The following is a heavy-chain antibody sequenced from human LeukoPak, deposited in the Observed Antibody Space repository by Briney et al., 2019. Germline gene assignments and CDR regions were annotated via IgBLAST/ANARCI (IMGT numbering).Heavy chain of an antibody. D-gene: IGHD2-15*01. J-gene: IGHJ4*02. V-gene: IGHV4-39*01. Sequence: PSDTLSLTCIVSGRSISSCGYYWGWIRHPPGKGLEGLGCVYYSGCPFFTLSLKWRVTTSVDTSKSQSSLKLNSMTAADTAVYYCARGYCSGGSCYWGDYWGQGALVTVSS. CDR3: ARGYCSGGSCYWGDY. CDR2: VYYSGCP. CDR1: GRSISSCGYY.